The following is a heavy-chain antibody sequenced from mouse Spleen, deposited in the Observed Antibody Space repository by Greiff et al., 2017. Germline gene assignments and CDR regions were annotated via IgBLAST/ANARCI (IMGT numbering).Heavy chain of an antibody. D-gene: IGHD1-1*01. J-gene: IGHJ1*01. CDR3: ARSHGSSYVYWYFDV. CDR2: ICSGSSTI. CDR1: GFTFSSFG. Sequence: EVQVVESGGGLVQPGGSRKLSCAASGFTFSSFGMHWVRQAPEKGLEWVAYICSGSSTIYYADTVKGRFTISRDNPKNTLFLQMTSLRSEDTARYYCARSHGSSYVYWYFDVWGAGTTVTVSS. V-gene: IGHV5-17*02.